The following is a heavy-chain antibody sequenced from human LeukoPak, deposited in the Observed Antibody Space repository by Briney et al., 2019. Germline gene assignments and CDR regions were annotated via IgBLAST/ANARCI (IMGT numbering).Heavy chain of an antibody. CDR2: IYYSGST. CDR1: GGSISSYY. Sequence: KTSETLSLTCSVSGGSISSYYWGWIRQPPGKGLEWIGSIYYSGSTYYNPSLKSRVTISVDTSKNQFSLKLSSVTAADTAVYYCARRDVVVVAGYFDYWGQGTLVTVSS. V-gene: IGHV4-39*01. D-gene: IGHD2-15*01. J-gene: IGHJ4*02. CDR3: ARRDVVVVAGYFDY.